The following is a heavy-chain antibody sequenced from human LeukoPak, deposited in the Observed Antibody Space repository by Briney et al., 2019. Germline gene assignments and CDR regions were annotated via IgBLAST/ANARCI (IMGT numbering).Heavy chain of an antibody. CDR1: GGSFSGYY. D-gene: IGHD6-19*01. J-gene: IGHJ4*02. V-gene: IGHV4-34*01. Sequence: SETLSLTCAVYGGSFSGYYWSWIRQPPGKGLEWIGEINHSGSTNYNPSLKSRVTISVDTSKNQFSLKLSSVTAAGTAVYYCATSYSSGWPHYWGQGTLVTVSS. CDR3: ATSYSSGWPHY. CDR2: INHSGST.